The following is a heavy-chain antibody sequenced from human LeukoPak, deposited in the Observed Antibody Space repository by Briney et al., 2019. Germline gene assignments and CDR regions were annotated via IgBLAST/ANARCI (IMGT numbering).Heavy chain of an antibody. CDR2: IYHSGST. CDR3: ARHSSSWYSYFDY. J-gene: IGHJ4*02. Sequence: PSETLSLTCAVSGGSISSGGYSWSWIRQPPGKGLEWIGYIYHSGSTYYNPSLKSRVTISVDRSKNQFSLKLSSVTAADTAVYYCARHSSSWYSYFDYWGQGTLVTVSS. CDR1: GGSISSGGYS. D-gene: IGHD6-13*01. V-gene: IGHV4-30-2*01.